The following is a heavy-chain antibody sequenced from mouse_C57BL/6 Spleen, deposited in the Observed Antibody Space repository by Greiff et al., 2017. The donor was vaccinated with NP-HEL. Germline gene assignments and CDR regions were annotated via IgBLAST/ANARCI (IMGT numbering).Heavy chain of an antibody. V-gene: IGHV5-17*01. CDR1: GFTFSDYG. D-gene: IGHD2-5*01. CDR3: ARNYYSNYRGYFDY. Sequence: EVQLQESGGGLVKPGGSLKLSCAASGFTFSDYGMHWVRQAPEKGLEWVAYISSGSSTIYYADTVKGRFTISRDNAKNTLFLQMTSLRSEDTAMYYCARNYYSNYRGYFDYWGQGTTLTVSS. J-gene: IGHJ2*01. CDR2: ISSGSSTI.